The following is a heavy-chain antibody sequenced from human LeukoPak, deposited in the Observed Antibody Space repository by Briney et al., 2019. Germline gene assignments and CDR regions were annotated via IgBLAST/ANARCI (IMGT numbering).Heavy chain of an antibody. Sequence: PGGSLRLSCAASGFTFDDYAMHWVRQAPGKGLEWVSGISWDSGSIGYADPVKGRFTISRDNAKNSLYLQMNSLRAEDMALYYCAKAQRYNWNDGGAFDIWGQGTMVTVSS. J-gene: IGHJ3*02. V-gene: IGHV3-9*03. CDR2: ISWDSGSI. CDR3: AKAQRYNWNDGGAFDI. D-gene: IGHD1-1*01. CDR1: GFTFDDYA.